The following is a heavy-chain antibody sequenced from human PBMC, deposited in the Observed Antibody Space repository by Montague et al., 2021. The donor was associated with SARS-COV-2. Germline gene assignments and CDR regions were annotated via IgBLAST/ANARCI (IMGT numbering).Heavy chain of an antibody. V-gene: IGHV3-30-3*01. J-gene: IGHJ4*02. Sequence: SLRLSCAASGITFSSYAMHWVRQAPGKGLEWVAVISYDGSNKYYADPVKGRFTISRDNSKNTLYLQMNSLRAEDTAEYYCAREGLSGSYYGFLDYWGQGTLVTVSS. CDR3: AREGLSGSYYGFLDY. CDR1: GITFSSYA. CDR2: ISYDGSNK. D-gene: IGHD3-10*01.